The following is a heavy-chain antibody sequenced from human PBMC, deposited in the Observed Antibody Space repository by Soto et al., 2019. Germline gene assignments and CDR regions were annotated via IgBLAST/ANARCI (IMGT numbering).Heavy chain of an antibody. D-gene: IGHD6-6*01. CDR2: IKQDGSEK. CDR1: GFTFSSYW. J-gene: IGHJ6*02. V-gene: IGHV3-7*01. Sequence: GSLRLSCAASGFTFSSYWMSWVRQAPGKGLEWVANIKQDGSEKYYVDSVKGRFTISRDNAKNSLYLQMNSLRAEDTAVYYCARAGVYSSSSIYGMDVWGQGTTVTVSS. CDR3: ARAGVYSSSSIYGMDV.